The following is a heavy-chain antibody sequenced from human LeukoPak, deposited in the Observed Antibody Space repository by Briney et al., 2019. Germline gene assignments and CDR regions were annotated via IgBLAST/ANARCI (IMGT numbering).Heavy chain of an antibody. V-gene: IGHV4-59*01. CDR2: LYYSGST. CDR3: ARSRVKERISYGGNDPNYFDY. Sequence: SETLSLTCTVSGGSISSYYWSWIRQPPGKGLEWVGYLYYSGSTNYNPSLKSRVTISVDTSKNEFSLKLRSVTAADTAVYYCARSRVKERISYGGNDPNYFDYWGQGTPVTVSS. D-gene: IGHD4-23*01. J-gene: IGHJ4*02. CDR1: GGSISSYY.